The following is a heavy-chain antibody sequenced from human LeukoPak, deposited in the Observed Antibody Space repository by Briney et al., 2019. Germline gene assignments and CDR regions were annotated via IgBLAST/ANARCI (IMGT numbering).Heavy chain of an antibody. Sequence: ASVKVSCKASGYTFTSYGISWVRQAPGQGLEWMGWISAYNGNTNYAQKLQDRVTMTTDTSTSTAYMELRSLRSDDTAVYYCARDSAPETYYDFWSGYTYPVYAFDIWGQGTMVTVSS. D-gene: IGHD3-3*01. CDR1: GYTFTSYG. CDR3: ARDSAPETYYDFWSGYTYPVYAFDI. J-gene: IGHJ3*02. V-gene: IGHV1-18*01. CDR2: ISAYNGNT.